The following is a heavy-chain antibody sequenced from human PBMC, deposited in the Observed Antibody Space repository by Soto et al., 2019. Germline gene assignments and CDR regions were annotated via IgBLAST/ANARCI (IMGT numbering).Heavy chain of an antibody. D-gene: IGHD4-17*01. V-gene: IGHV4-31*03. CDR1: GGSISSGGYY. J-gene: IGHJ6*02. CDR2: IYYSGST. CDR3: ARVFNDYGGKRVNYGMDV. Sequence: PSETLSLTCTVSGGSISSGGYYWSWIRQHPGKGLEWIGYIYYSGSTYYNPSLKSRVTISVDTSKNQFSLKLSSVTAADTAVYYCARVFNDYGGKRVNYGMDVWGQGTTVTVSS.